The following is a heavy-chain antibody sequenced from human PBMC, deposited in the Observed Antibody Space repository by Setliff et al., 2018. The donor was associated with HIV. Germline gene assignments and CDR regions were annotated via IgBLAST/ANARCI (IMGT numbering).Heavy chain of an antibody. Sequence: PSETLSLTCTVSGGSISSGTYYWSWIRQPAGKGLEWIGHIYTDGSTNYNPSLTSRVTISVDTSRNQFSLKLTSVTAADTAIYYCARGVNFDYWGQGTQVTVSS. CDR1: GGSISSGTYY. V-gene: IGHV4-61*09. J-gene: IGHJ4*02. CDR3: ARGVNFDY. CDR2: IYTDGST. D-gene: IGHD3-3*01.